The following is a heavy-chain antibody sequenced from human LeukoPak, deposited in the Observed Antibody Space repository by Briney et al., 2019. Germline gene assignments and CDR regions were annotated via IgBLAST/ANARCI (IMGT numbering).Heavy chain of an antibody. D-gene: IGHD3-22*01. CDR1: GGSISSYY. CDR2: IYYSGST. Sequence: SETLSLTCTVSGGSISSYYWSWIRQPPGKGLEWIGYIYYSGSTNYNPSLKSRVTISVDTSKNQFSLKLSSVTAADTAVYYCARSRYYDTSGSDFWGHGALVTVSS. CDR3: ARSRYYDTSGSDF. J-gene: IGHJ4*01. V-gene: IGHV4-59*01.